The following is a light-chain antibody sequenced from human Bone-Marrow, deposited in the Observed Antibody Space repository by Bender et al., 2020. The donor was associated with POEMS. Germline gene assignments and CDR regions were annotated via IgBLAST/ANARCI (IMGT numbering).Light chain of an antibody. V-gene: IGLV2-14*02. J-gene: IGLJ2*01. CDR3: SSYTGSDTVL. CDR2: EVN. CDR1: SSDVGNYEL. Sequence: QSDLTQPASVSGSPGQSITISCTGTSSDVGNYELVSWYQHRPGQGPKLIIYEVNKRPSGVPDRLSGSKSGNTASLTVSGLQAEDEADYYCSSYTGSDTVLFGGGTKLTVL.